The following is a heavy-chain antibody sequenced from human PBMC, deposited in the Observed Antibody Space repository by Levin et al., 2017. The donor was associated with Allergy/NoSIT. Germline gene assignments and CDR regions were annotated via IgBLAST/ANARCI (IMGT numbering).Heavy chain of an antibody. Sequence: GESLKISCKGSGYSFTSYWIGWVRQMPGKGLEWMGIIYPGDSDTRYSPSFQGQVTISADKSISTAYLQWSSLKASDTAMYYCARSGGGNYDILTGYPTRFDYWGQGTLVTVSS. D-gene: IGHD3-9*01. CDR2: IYPGDSDT. CDR1: GYSFTSYW. CDR3: ARSGGGNYDILTGYPTRFDY. V-gene: IGHV5-51*01. J-gene: IGHJ4*02.